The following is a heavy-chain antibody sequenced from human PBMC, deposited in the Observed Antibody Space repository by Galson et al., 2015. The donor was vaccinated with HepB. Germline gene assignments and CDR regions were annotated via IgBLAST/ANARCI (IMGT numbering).Heavy chain of an antibody. Sequence: SLRLSCAVSGFTFSSHWMSWVRQAPGKGLEWVAHIKQDGSEVYYVDFVKGRFTISRDNAKDSLYLQMNSLRAEDTAAYYCARDAGTNINYNYFDYWGQGTLVIVSS. V-gene: IGHV3-7*01. CDR2: IKQDGSEV. CDR1: GFTFSSHW. J-gene: IGHJ4*02. D-gene: IGHD1-7*01. CDR3: ARDAGTNINYNYFDY.